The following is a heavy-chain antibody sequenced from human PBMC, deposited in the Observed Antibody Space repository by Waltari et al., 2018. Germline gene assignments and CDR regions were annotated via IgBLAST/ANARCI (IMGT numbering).Heavy chain of an antibody. V-gene: IGHV3-72*01. D-gene: IGHD3-22*01. CDR3: ARENYYDSSGYFY. Sequence: EVQPVESGGGLVQPGGSLRLSCAASGFTFSDHYMNWVRQDPGKGLEWVGRTRNKANSYTTEYAASVKGRFTISRDDSKNSLYLQMNSLKTEDTAVYYCARENYYDSSGYFYWGQGTLVTVSS. J-gene: IGHJ4*02. CDR1: GFTFSDHY. CDR2: TRNKANSYTT.